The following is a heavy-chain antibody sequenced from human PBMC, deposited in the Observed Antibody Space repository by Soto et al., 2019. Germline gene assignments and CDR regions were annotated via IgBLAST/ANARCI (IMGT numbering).Heavy chain of an antibody. V-gene: IGHV3-30*04. CDR3: ARDFSDYSNYFDY. Sequence: GGSLRLSCAASGFTFSSYAMHWVRQAPGKGLEWVAVISYDGSNKYYADSVKGRFTISRDNSKNTLYLQMNSLRAEDTAVYYCARDFSDYSNYFDYWGQGTLVTVSS. CDR2: ISYDGSNK. J-gene: IGHJ4*02. D-gene: IGHD4-4*01. CDR1: GFTFSSYA.